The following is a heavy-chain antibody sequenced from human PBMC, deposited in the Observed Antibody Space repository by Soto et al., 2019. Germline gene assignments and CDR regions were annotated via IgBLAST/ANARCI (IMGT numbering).Heavy chain of an antibody. CDR2: LKSYTDAGTT. CDR3: AKINRGNSYANY. J-gene: IGHJ4*02. CDR1: GFTFSDAW. D-gene: IGHD3-16*01. V-gene: IGHV3-15*07. Sequence: PGGSLILSCAVSGFTFSDAWMNWVRQASGKGLEWVGRLKSYTDAGTTDYAAPVKGRFTVSRDDSKDTLYLQMNSLKTEDTAVYYCAKINRGNSYANYWGQGTLVTVSS.